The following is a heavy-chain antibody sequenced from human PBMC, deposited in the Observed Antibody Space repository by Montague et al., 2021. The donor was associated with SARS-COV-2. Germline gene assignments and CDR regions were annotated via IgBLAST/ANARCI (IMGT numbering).Heavy chain of an antibody. CDR2: INHRGTS. V-gene: IGHV4-34*01. D-gene: IGHD3-22*01. J-gene: IGHJ4*02. Sequence: SETLSLTCAVYGGSFSDNYWSWIRKPPGKGLEWIGEINHRGTSNYNPSLKSRVSISVDTSKNQFSLYLGSVTAADTAVYYCARGRQHFNMIVVVMTGGECCFDYWGQGTLVTVSS. CDR3: ARGRQHFNMIVVVMTGGECCFDY. CDR1: GGSFSDNY.